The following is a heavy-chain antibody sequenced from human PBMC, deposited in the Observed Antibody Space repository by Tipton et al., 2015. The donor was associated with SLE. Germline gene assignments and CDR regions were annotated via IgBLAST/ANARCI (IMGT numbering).Heavy chain of an antibody. CDR3: ASHRSAVTTYREFAFDI. J-gene: IGHJ3*02. CDR2: TYYRSKWYN. D-gene: IGHD4-17*01. CDR1: GDSVSSNSAA. V-gene: IGHV6-1*01. Sequence: GLVKPSQTLSLTCAISGDSVSSNSAAWNWIRQSPSRGLEWLGRTYYRSKWYNDYAVSVKSRITINPDTSKNQFSLQLNSVTPEDTAVYYCASHRSAVTTYREFAFDIWGQGTMVTVSS.